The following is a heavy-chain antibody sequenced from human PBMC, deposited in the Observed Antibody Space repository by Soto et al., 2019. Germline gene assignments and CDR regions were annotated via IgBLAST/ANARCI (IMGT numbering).Heavy chain of an antibody. V-gene: IGHV3-48*04. J-gene: IGHJ4*02. Sequence: GGSLRLSCAASGFTFSSYSMNWVRQAPGKGLEWVSYISSSSSTIYYADSVKGRFTISRDNAKNSLYLQMNSLRAEDTAVYYCARLDAGGSLENWAPTTFFDYWGQGTLVTVSS. CDR3: ARLDAGGSLENWAPTTFFDY. CDR2: ISSSSSTI. D-gene: IGHD7-27*01. CDR1: GFTFSSYS.